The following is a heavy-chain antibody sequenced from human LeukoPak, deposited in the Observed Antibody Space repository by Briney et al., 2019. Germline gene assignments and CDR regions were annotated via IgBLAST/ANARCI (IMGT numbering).Heavy chain of an antibody. CDR2: IYYSGSI. J-gene: IGHJ6*02. D-gene: IGHD2-15*01. CDR3: ARDGYCSGGSCYTAYYGMDV. V-gene: IGHV4-39*02. CDR1: GVSISSSSYY. Sequence: PSETLSLTCTVSGVSISSSSYYWGWLRQPRGKGLEWIGSIYYSGSIYYNPSLKSRVTISVDTSKNQFSLKLSSVTAADTAVYYCARDGYCSGGSCYTAYYGMDVWGQGTTVTVSS.